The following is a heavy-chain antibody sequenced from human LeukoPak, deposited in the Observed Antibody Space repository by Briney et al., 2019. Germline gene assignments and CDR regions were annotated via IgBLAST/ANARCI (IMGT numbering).Heavy chain of an antibody. Sequence: SETLSLTCTVSGGSISSGGYYWSWIRQPPGKGLEWIGYIYYSGSTYYNPSLKSRVTISVDTSKNQFSLKLSSVTAADTAVYYCARSYLGGAFDIWGQGTMVTVSS. V-gene: IGHV4-31*03. J-gene: IGHJ3*02. CDR1: GGSISSGGYY. CDR2: IYYSGST. CDR3: ARSYLGGAFDI. D-gene: IGHD3-10*01.